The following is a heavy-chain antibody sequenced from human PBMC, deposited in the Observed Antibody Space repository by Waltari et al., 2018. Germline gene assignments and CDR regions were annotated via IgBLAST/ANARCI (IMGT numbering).Heavy chain of an antibody. CDR3: ARTFAYGSGTYNH. V-gene: IGHV4-39*01. CDR2: IYYRGNT. D-gene: IGHD3-10*01. CDR1: GGSISDGSFH. Sequence: QLQLQESGPGLVKPSANLSPTCTVSGGSISDGSFHWGWIRQSPGKGLEWIGSIYYRGNTYYNPSLRSRVSISVDTSTNQFSLKLSSVTAADTAVYYCARTFAYGSGTYNHWGQGSLVTVSS. J-gene: IGHJ4*02.